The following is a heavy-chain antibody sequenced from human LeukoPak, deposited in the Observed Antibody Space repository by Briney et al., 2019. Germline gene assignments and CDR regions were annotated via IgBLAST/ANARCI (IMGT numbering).Heavy chain of an antibody. CDR2: IYYSGST. Sequence: SETLSLTCTVSGGSISSYYWSWIRQPPGKGLEWIGYIYYSGSTNYNPSLKSRVTISVDTSKNQFSLKLSSVTAADTAVYYCASAKVVVVTAHFDYWGQGTLVTVSS. D-gene: IGHD2-21*02. CDR3: ASAKVVVVTAHFDY. V-gene: IGHV4-59*08. CDR1: GGSISSYY. J-gene: IGHJ4*02.